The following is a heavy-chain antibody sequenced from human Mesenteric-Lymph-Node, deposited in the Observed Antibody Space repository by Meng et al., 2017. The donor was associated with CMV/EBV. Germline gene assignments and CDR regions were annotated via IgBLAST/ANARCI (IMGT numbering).Heavy chain of an antibody. CDR1: GYTFTSYD. Sequence: ASVKVSCKASGYTFTSYDINWVRQATGQGLEWMGWMNPNSGNTGYAQHFQGRITMTKNTSISTAYMELSSLRSEDTAVYYCVRGEDYFDYWGQGTLVTVSS. CDR2: MNPNSGNT. CDR3: VRGEDYFDY. V-gene: IGHV1-8*02. J-gene: IGHJ4*02.